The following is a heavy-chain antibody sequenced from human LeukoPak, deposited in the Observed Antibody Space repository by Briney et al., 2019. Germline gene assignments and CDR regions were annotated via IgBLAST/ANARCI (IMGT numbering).Heavy chain of an antibody. J-gene: IGHJ4*02. CDR3: AATMVKLAPLLGYYGSGSHDY. V-gene: IGHV3-30*03. CDR2: KSYDGSNK. Sequence: GGSLRLSCAASGFTFSSYGLHWVRQAPGKGLEWVAVKSYDGSNKYYADSVKGRFTISRDNSKNTLYLQMSSLRAEDTAVYYCAATMVKLAPLLGYYGSGSHDYWGQGTLVTVSS. CDR1: GFTFSSYG. D-gene: IGHD3-10*01.